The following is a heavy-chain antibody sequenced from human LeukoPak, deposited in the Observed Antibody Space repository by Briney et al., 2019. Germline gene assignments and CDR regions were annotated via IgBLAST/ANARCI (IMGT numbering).Heavy chain of an antibody. CDR2: ISSGSTYI. V-gene: IGHV3-21*01. CDR3: ARAYSLDY. J-gene: IGHJ4*02. Sequence: EGSLRLSCAASGFTFSTYSMNWVRQAPGKGLEWVSSISSGSTYIYYADSVKGRFTISRDNAKNSLYLQMNSLGAEDTAVYYCARAYSLDYWGQRTLVTVSS. CDR1: GFTFSTYS. D-gene: IGHD5-18*01.